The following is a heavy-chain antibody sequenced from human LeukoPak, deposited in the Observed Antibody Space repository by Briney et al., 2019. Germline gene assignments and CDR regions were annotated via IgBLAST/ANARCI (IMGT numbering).Heavy chain of an antibody. J-gene: IGHJ6*02. V-gene: IGHV3-74*01. Sequence: GGSLRLSCAASGFTFSSYWMHCVRQAPGKGLMWVSRIKNDGYETNYADSVKGRFTISRDNAKNTLYLQMNSLTVEDTAVYYCASARVYYGLDVWGQGTTVSVSS. CDR3: ASARVYYGLDV. CDR1: GFTFSSYW. CDR2: IKNDGYET.